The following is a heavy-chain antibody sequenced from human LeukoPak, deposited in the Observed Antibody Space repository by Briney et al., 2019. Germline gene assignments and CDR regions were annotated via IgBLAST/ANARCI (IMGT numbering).Heavy chain of an antibody. V-gene: IGHV3-48*04. J-gene: IGHJ6*02. CDR1: GFTFTNYW. CDR3: ARCVVVATLCYYGMDV. Sequence: GGSLRLSCAASGFTFTNYWMSWVRQAPGKGLEWVSYISSSSTSIYYADSVKGRFTISRDNAKNSLYLQMNSLRAEDTAVYYCARCVVVATLCYYGMDVWGQGTTVTVSS. D-gene: IGHD2-15*01. CDR2: ISSSSTSI.